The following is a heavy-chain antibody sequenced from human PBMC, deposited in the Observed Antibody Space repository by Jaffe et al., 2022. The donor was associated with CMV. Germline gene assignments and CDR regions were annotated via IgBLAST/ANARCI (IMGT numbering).Heavy chain of an antibody. Sequence: EVQLVESGGGLVRPGGSLRLSCAASGFTFRNYIMSWVRQAPGKGLEWVSSVHIGTSHIYYADSVKGRFTISRDDAKNSLFLQMNSLGLDDTAVYFCARARDGDTPYNWFGPWGPGTLVTVSS. V-gene: IGHV3-21*04. CDR2: VHIGTSHI. CDR3: ARARDGDTPYNWFGP. CDR1: GFTFRNYI. J-gene: IGHJ5*02. D-gene: IGHD4-17*01.